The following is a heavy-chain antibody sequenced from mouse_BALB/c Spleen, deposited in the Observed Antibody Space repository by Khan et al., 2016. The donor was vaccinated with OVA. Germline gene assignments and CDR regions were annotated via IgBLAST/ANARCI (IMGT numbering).Heavy chain of an antibody. CDR2: IYPGNGYT. CDR1: GSTFTSYG. Sequence: EVQLQESGAELGRPGSSVKLSCKTSGSTFTSYGIKWVKQRPGQGLEWIGYIYPGNGYTEYNERFQGKAILTSDTSSSTAYMQLRSLTSEDSARYVCTTAYYRYYFDYWGQGTILTVSS. J-gene: IGHJ2*01. CDR3: TTAYYRYYFDY. V-gene: IGHV1S134*01. D-gene: IGHD2-14*01.